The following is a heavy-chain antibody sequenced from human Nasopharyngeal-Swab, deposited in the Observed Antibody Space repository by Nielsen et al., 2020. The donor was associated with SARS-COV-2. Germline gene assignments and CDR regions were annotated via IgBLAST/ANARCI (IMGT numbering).Heavy chain of an antibody. V-gene: IGHV3-7*01. J-gene: IGHJ4*02. D-gene: IGHD5-24*01. CDR3: ARAGRDGFDY. CDR1: GFNFSNYW. Sequence: GGSLRLSCAASGFNFSNYWMTWVRQAPGQGLEWVANIKQDGSEMYYVDSVKGRFTISRDNAKNSLYLQMNSLRAEDTAVYNCARAGRDGFDYWGQGTLVTVSS. CDR2: IKQDGSEM.